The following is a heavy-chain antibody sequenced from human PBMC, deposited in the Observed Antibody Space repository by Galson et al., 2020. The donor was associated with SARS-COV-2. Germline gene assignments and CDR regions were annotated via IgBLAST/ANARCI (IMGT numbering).Heavy chain of an antibody. V-gene: IGHV3-30*18. CDR3: AKDPLPAPGTQSFFDY. Sequence: GESLKISCAASGFTFNSYGMHWVRQAPGKGLEWVALLSYDGSNEYYADSVEGRFTISRDNSKNTLYLQMNSLKPEDTAFYYCAKDPLPAPGTQSFFDYWGQGTLVTVSS. D-gene: IGHD6-13*01. CDR1: GFTFNSYG. J-gene: IGHJ4*02. CDR2: LSYDGSNE.